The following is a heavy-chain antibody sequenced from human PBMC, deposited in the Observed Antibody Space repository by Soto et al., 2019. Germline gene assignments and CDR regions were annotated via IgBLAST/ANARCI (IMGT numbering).Heavy chain of an antibody. D-gene: IGHD3-22*01. CDR3: ASAYYYDSSGYSPGGY. J-gene: IGHJ4*02. CDR2: IKQDGSQK. Sequence: LRLSCAAYGLTFSSYWMSWVRQAPGKGLEWVANIKQDGSQKYYVDSVKGRFTISRDNAKNSLYLQMNSLRVEDTAVYYCASAYYYDSSGYSPGGYWGQGTLVSVSS. CDR1: GLTFSSYW. V-gene: IGHV3-7*01.